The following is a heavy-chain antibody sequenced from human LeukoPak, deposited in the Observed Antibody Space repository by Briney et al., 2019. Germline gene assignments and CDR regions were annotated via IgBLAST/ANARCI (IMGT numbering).Heavy chain of an antibody. Sequence: PGGSLRLSCAASGFIFNSYGMHWVRQAPGKGLEWVAFIRYDGSNKYYADSVKGRFTISRDNSKNTLYLQMNSLRVEDTAVYYCARDRHVLRFLEWSAFDIWGQGIMVTVSS. J-gene: IGHJ3*02. D-gene: IGHD3-3*01. CDR1: GFIFNSYG. CDR3: ARDRHVLRFLEWSAFDI. V-gene: IGHV3-30*02. CDR2: IRYDGSNK.